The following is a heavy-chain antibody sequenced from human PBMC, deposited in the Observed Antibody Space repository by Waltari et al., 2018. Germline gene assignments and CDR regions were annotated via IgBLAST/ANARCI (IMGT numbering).Heavy chain of an antibody. Sequence: QVQLQESGPGLVKPSETLSLTCTVSGGSISSYYWSWIRQPAGKGREWIGRIYTSGSTNYNPSLKSRVTMSVDTSKNQFSLMLSSVTAADTAVYYCSRSEGAPAAPTYYYYYYMDVWGKGTTVTVSS. CDR2: IYTSGST. CDR1: GGSISSYY. CDR3: SRSEGAPAAPTYYYYYYMDV. J-gene: IGHJ6*03. V-gene: IGHV4-4*07. D-gene: IGHD2-2*01.